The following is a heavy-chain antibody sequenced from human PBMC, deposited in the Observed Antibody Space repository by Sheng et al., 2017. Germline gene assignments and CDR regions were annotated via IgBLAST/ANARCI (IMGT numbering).Heavy chain of an antibody. V-gene: IGHV1-18*01. D-gene: IGHD3-22*01. Sequence: QVQLLQSGPEVKKPGASVKVSCKTSGYIFSYYGISWVRQAPGQGLEWMGWIKTYNGNTKYGQKFQGRVSLSTDTSRSTAYMELKTLRSDDTAVYYCARVPYESGAPTLDSWGQGTLVIVSS. CDR1: GYIFSYYG. J-gene: IGHJ4*02. CDR3: ARVPYESGAPTLDS. CDR2: IKTYNGNT.